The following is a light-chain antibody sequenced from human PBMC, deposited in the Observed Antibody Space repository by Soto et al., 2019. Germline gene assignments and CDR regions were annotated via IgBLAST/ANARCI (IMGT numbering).Light chain of an antibody. J-gene: IGLJ1*01. CDR3: CSYARSSTYV. V-gene: IGLV2-23*01. CDR1: SSDVGSYNL. CDR2: EGS. Sequence: QSALTQPASVSGSPGQSITISCTGTSSDVGSYNLVSWYQQHPGKAPKLMIYEGSKRPSGVSNRFSGSKSANTASLTISELQAEDEADYYCCSYARSSTYVFGTGTKLTVL.